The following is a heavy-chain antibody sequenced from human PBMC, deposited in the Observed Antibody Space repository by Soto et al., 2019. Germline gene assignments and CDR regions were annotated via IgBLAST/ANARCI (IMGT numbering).Heavy chain of an antibody. CDR3: ARVLERGGFGMDV. D-gene: IGHD3-3*01. J-gene: IGHJ6*02. Sequence: GGSLRLSCAASGFTFDDYAMHWVRQAPGKGLEWVSLISWDGGRTYYADSVRGRFTISRDNAKNSLYLQMNSLRAEDTAVYYCARVLERGGFGMDVWGQGTTVTVSS. V-gene: IGHV3-43D*04. CDR1: GFTFDDYA. CDR2: ISWDGGRT.